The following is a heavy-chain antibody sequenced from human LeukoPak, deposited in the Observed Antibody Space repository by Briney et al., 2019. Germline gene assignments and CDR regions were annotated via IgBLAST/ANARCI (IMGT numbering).Heavy chain of an antibody. CDR3: ARETLSGSSYYYYYYMDV. D-gene: IGHD1-26*01. J-gene: IGHJ6*03. CDR2: IYYSGST. V-gene: IGHV4-59*01. CDR1: GGSISSYY. Sequence: PSETLSLTCTVSGGSISSYYWSWIRQPPGKGLEWIGYIYYSGSTNYNPSLKSRVTISVDTSKNQFSLKLSSVTAADTAVYYCARETLSGSSYYYYYYMDVWGKGTTVTVSS.